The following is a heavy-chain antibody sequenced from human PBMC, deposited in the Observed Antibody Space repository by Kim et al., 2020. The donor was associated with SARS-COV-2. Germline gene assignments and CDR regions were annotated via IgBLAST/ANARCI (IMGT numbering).Heavy chain of an antibody. CDR2: INAGNGNT. D-gene: IGHD6-19*01. Sequence: ASVKVSCKASGYTFTTYTMHWVRQAPGQRLEWMGWINAGNGNTRYSQWFQDRVTITRDTSASTAYMELNSLRSEDTPVYYCARAGWVAGLDYWGQGTLVT. CDR1: GYTFTTYT. J-gene: IGHJ4*02. CDR3: ARAGWVAGLDY. V-gene: IGHV1-3*01.